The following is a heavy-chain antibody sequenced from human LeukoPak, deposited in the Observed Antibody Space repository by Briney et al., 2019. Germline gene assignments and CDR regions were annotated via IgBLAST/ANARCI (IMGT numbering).Heavy chain of an antibody. CDR1: GGSISSYY. V-gene: IGHV4-59*01. CDR2: IYYSGST. CDR3: ARDANPPVLRYFDWLNRGENWFDP. D-gene: IGHD3-9*01. J-gene: IGHJ5*02. Sequence: PSETLSLTCTVSGGSISSYYWSWIRQPPGKGLEWIGYIYYSGSTNYNPSLKSRVTISVDTSKNQFSLKLSSVTAADTAVYYCARDANPPVLRYFDWLNRGENWFDPWGQGTLVTVSS.